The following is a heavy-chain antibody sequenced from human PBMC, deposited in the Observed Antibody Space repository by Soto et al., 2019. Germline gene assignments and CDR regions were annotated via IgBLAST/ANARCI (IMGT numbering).Heavy chain of an antibody. CDR2: INPNSGGT. J-gene: IGHJ5*02. Sequence: ASVKVSCKASGYTFTGYYMHWVRQAPGQGLEWMGWINPNSGGTTYAQKFQGRVTMTRDTSISTAYMELSRLRSDDTAVYYCARDGPKLAYCGGDCYSAWFDPWGQGTLVTVSS. D-gene: IGHD2-21*02. CDR3: ARDGPKLAYCGGDCYSAWFDP. V-gene: IGHV1-2*02. CDR1: GYTFTGYY.